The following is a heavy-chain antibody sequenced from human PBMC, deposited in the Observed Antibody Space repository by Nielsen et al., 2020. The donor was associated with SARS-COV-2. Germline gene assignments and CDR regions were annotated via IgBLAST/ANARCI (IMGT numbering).Heavy chain of an antibody. Sequence: SVKVSCKASGLTFTNFAVQWVRQARGQRLEWMGWIVVGSDKTHYAQKFQDRVTITRDISTSTAYMEVRSLRSDDTAVYYCAAGPTVITISGNDFHYYGMDVWGQGTPVTVSS. CDR3: AAGPTVITISGNDFHYYGMDV. CDR1: GLTFTNFA. CDR2: IVVGSDKT. J-gene: IGHJ6*02. D-gene: IGHD4-11*01. V-gene: IGHV1-58*01.